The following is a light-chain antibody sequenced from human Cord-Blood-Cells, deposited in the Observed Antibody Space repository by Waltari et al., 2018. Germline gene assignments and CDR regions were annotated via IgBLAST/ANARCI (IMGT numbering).Light chain of an antibody. Sequence: SYELTQPPSVSVSPGQTASITCSGDKLGDKYACWYQQKPGQSPVLVIYQDSKRPSGIAERVSGSNSGNTATLTISGTQAMDEADYYCQAWDSSTAWVFGGGTKLTVL. CDR1: KLGDKY. V-gene: IGLV3-1*01. J-gene: IGLJ3*02. CDR3: QAWDSSTAWV. CDR2: QDS.